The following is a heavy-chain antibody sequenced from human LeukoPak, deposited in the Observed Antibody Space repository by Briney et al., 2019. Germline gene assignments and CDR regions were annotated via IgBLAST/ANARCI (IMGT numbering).Heavy chain of an antibody. J-gene: IGHJ6*03. D-gene: IGHD2-21*02. CDR1: GGSFSGYY. CDR2: INHSGST. CDR3: ARRVTDTYYYYYYIDV. V-gene: IGHV4-34*01. Sequence: SETLSLTCAVYGGSFSGYYWSWIRQPPGKGLELIGEINHSGSTNYNPSLKSRVTISVDTSKNLFSLKLSSVTAADPAVYYCARRVTDTYYYYYYIDVWGKGTTVTVSS.